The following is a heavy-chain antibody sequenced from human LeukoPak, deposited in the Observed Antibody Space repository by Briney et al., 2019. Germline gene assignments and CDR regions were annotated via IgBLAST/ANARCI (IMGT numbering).Heavy chain of an antibody. J-gene: IGHJ4*02. D-gene: IGHD1-26*01. CDR2: ISSGSTYT. CDR3: VRSGGY. Sequence: GGSLRLSCAASGFTFTDHYMSWIRQAPGEGLEWVSYISSGSTYTNYADSVKGRFTISRDNAKNSLCLQMNSLRAEDTAIYYCVRSGGYWGQGTLVTVSS. V-gene: IGHV3-11*03. CDR1: GFTFTDHY.